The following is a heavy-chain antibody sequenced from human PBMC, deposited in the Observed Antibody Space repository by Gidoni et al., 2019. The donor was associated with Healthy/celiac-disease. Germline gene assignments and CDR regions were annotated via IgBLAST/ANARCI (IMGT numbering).Heavy chain of an antibody. D-gene: IGHD7-27*01. Sequence: EVQLVESGGGLVQPGGSLRLSCAPSGFTFSSYDMHWVRQATGKGLEWVSAIGTAGDTYYPGSVKGRFTISRENAKNSLYLQMNSLRAEDTAVYYCARVGWGWGSPFDYWGQGTLVTVSS. CDR2: IGTAGDT. J-gene: IGHJ4*02. V-gene: IGHV3-13*01. CDR1: GFTFSSYD. CDR3: ARVGWGWGSPFDY.